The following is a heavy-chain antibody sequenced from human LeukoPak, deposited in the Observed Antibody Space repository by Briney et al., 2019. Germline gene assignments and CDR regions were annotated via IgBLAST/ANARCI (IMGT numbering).Heavy chain of an antibody. D-gene: IGHD6-13*01. CDR3: ARVGAAAGTWWFDP. Sequence: SETLSLTCTVSGGSISSYYWSWIRQPPGKGLEWIGYIYYSGSTNYNPSLKSRVTISVDTSKNQFSLKLSSVTAADTAVYYCARVGAAAGTWWFDPWGQGTLVTVSS. CDR1: GGSISSYY. CDR2: IYYSGST. J-gene: IGHJ5*02. V-gene: IGHV4-59*01.